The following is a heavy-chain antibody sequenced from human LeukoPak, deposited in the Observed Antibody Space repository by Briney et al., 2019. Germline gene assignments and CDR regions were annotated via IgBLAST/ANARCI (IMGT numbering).Heavy chain of an antibody. V-gene: IGHV3-48*04. CDR2: ISSSSSTI. CDR3: AKGHYWQWLGPQDY. Sequence: GGSLRLSCAASGFTFSRYAMTWVRQAPGKGLEWVSYISSSSSTIYYADSVKGRFTISRDNAKNSLYLQMNSLRAEDTAVYYCAKGHYWQWLGPQDYWGQGTLVTVSS. CDR1: GFTFSRYA. D-gene: IGHD6-19*01. J-gene: IGHJ4*02.